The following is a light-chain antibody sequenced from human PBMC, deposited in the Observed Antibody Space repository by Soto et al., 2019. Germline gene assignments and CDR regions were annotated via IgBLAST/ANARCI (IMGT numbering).Light chain of an antibody. Sequence: NGLEQSPGARHLSPGERVTLSCRASQSISNNHLAWYQQKPGQATXLLIHGTSNRATGIPARFSGSGSGTHFTLTFSRLEPEDFAGYHCEYYGSSITFGGGTTVDI. CDR1: QSISNNH. CDR2: GTS. J-gene: IGKJ4*01. V-gene: IGKV3-20*01. CDR3: EYYGSSIT.